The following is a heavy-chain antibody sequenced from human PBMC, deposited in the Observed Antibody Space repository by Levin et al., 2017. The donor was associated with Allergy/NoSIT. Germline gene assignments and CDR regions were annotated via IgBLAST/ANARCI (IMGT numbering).Heavy chain of an antibody. V-gene: IGHV3-20*04. D-gene: IGHD6-19*01. CDR2: INWKGGRP. CDR1: GFTFDDYG. Sequence: GGSLRLSCAASGFTFDDYGMNWVRQAPGKGLEWVSGINWKGGRPGYADSVKGRSTISGDNAKNSLYLQMNSLRAEDTALYYCARDKGIAVAGGFDYWGQGTLVTVSS. J-gene: IGHJ4*02. CDR3: ARDKGIAVAGGFDY.